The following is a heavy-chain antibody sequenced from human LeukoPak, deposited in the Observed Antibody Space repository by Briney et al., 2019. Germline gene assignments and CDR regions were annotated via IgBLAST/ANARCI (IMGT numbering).Heavy chain of an antibody. CDR3: AREKCSSTSCYRRGIDY. J-gene: IGHJ4*02. CDR2: IYHSGST. Sequence: SETLSLTCAVSGGSISSSNWWSWVRQPPGKGLEWIGEIYHSGSTNYNPSLKSRVTISVDKSKNQFSLELSSVTAADTAVYYCAREKCSSTSCYRRGIDYWGQGTLVTVSS. D-gene: IGHD2-2*02. V-gene: IGHV4-4*02. CDR1: GGSISSSNW.